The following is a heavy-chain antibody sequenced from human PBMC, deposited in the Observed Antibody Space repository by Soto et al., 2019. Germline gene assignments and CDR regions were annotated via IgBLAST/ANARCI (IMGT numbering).Heavy chain of an antibody. J-gene: IGHJ3*02. CDR2: IWYDGSNK. V-gene: IGHV3-33*01. D-gene: IGHD4-17*01. CDR1: GFTFSSYG. CDR3: ARDLSGDYGALDT. Sequence: QVQLVESGEGVVQPGRSLRLSCAPSGFTFSSYGMHWARQAPGKGLEWVAVIWYDGSNKVDADSVKGRFTISRDNSKNKLYLQMNSLRAEDTAVYYCARDLSGDYGALDTWGQGTMVTVTS.